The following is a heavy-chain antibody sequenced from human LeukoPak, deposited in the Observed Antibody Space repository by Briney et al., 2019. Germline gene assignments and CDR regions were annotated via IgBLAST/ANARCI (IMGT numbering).Heavy chain of an antibody. CDR3: ARALPYYHASDY. CDR1: GFNFHSYA. CDR2: ISYDGINK. D-gene: IGHD3-10*01. J-gene: IGHJ4*02. V-gene: IGHV3-30*03. Sequence: GGSLRLSCAASGFNFHSYAMHWVRQAPGKGLEWVAVISYDGINKYYVDSGKGRFTISRDNSKTTLYLQMNSLKPEDTAVYFCARALPYYHASDYWGQGTLVTVSS.